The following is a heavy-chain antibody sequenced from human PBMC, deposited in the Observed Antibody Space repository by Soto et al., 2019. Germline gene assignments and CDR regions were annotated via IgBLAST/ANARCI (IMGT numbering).Heavy chain of an antibody. D-gene: IGHD4-17*01. J-gene: IGHJ6*02. CDR1: GFTFSSYA. Sequence: PGGSLRLSCAASGFTFSSYAMSWVRQAPGKGLEWVSAISGSGGSTYYADSVKGRFTISRDNSKNTLYLQMNSLRAEDTAVYYCANHYGDPPYYYYYGMDVWGQGTTGTFSS. CDR2: ISGSGGST. V-gene: IGHV3-23*01. CDR3: ANHYGDPPYYYYYGMDV.